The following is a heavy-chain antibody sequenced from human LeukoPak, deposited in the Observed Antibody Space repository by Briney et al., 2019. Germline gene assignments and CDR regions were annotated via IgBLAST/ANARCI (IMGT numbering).Heavy chain of an antibody. CDR2: IYYSGST. CDR1: GGSISSYY. D-gene: IGHD5-24*01. V-gene: IGHV4-59*01. Sequence: SETLSLTCTVSGGSISSYYWSWIRQPPGKGLEWIGYIYYSGSTNYNPSLKSRVTISVDTSKNQFSLKLSSVTAADTAVYYCARERWLHGSCYFDYWGQGTLVTVSS. J-gene: IGHJ4*02. CDR3: ARERWLHGSCYFDY.